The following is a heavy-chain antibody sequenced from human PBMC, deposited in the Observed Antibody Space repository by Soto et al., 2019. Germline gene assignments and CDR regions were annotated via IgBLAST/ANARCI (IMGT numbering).Heavy chain of an antibody. CDR3: ARVGNYYDFWSGYSDYYGMDV. J-gene: IGHJ6*02. CDR2: IWYDGSNK. V-gene: IGHV3-33*01. CDR1: GFTFSSYG. D-gene: IGHD3-3*01. Sequence: GGSLRLSCAASGFTFSSYGMHWVRQAPGKGLEWVAVIWYDGSNKYYADSVKGRFTISRDNSKNTLYLQMNSLRAEDTAVYYCARVGNYYDFWSGYSDYYGMDVWGQGTTVTVSS.